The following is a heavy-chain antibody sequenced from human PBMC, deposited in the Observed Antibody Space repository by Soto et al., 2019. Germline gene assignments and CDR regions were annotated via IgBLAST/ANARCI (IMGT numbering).Heavy chain of an antibody. V-gene: IGHV1-69*06. CDR3: AREYSSSVRPDRSNWFDP. D-gene: IGHD6-6*01. Sequence: SVKVSCKASGGTFSSYAISWVRQAPGQGLEWMGGIIPIFGTANYAQKFQGRVTITADKSTSTAYMELSSLRSEDTAVYYCAREYSSSVRPDRSNWFDPWGQGTQVTVSS. J-gene: IGHJ5*02. CDR2: IIPIFGTA. CDR1: GGTFSSYA.